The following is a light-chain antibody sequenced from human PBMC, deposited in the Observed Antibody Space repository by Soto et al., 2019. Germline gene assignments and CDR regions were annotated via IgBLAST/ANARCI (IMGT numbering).Light chain of an antibody. CDR2: PAS. CDR1: QGISSS. Sequence: DVQLTQSPSFLPASVGDRVTITCRASQGISSSLAWYQQKPGKAPNLLLYPASTLQSGVTTRSSGIGSGTEFTLTISGLQPEDFATYYCQQLNSYPFSFGPGTKVVI. CDR3: QQLNSYPFS. V-gene: IGKV1-9*01. J-gene: IGKJ3*01.